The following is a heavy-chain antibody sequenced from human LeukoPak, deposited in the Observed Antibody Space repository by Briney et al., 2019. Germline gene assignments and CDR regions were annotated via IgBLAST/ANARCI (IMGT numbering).Heavy chain of an antibody. CDR3: ARGGRPNYVWGSYRYSYYFDY. CDR2: INHSGST. V-gene: IGHV4-34*01. CDR1: GGSFSGYY. Sequence: PSETLSLTCAVYGGSFSGYYWSWIRQPPGKGLEWIGEINHSGSTNYNPSLKSRVTISVDTSKNQFSLKLSSVTAADTAAYYCARGGRPNYVWGSYRYSYYFDYWGQGTLVTVSS. D-gene: IGHD3-16*02. J-gene: IGHJ4*02.